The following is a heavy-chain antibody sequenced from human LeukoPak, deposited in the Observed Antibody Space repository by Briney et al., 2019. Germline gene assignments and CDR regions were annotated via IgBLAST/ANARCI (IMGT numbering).Heavy chain of an antibody. CDR3: ARDWVQQEGYYYYYGMDV. D-gene: IGHD5-18*01. J-gene: IGHJ6*04. CDR1: GGSFSGYY. CDR2: INHSGST. V-gene: IGHV4-34*01. Sequence: SETLSLTCAVYGGSFSGYYWSWIRQPPGKGLEWIGEINHSGSTNYNPSLKSRATISVDTSKNQFSLKLSSVTAADTAVYYCARDWVQQEGYYYYYGMDVWGKGTTVTVSS.